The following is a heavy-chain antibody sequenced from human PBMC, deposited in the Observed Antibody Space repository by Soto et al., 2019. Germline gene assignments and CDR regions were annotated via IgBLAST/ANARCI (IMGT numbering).Heavy chain of an antibody. CDR2: ISAHSGNT. Sequence: ASVKVSCKASGYTFISYGISWVRQAPGQGLEWMGWISAHSGNTKYVEKFKDRVTMTIDTSTSTAYMELRSLRSDDTAIYYCARHPGGTPLYSGYDYYFDYWGPGTLVTVSS. CDR1: GYTFISYG. V-gene: IGHV1-18*01. J-gene: IGHJ4*02. D-gene: IGHD5-12*01. CDR3: ARHPGGTPLYSGYDYYFDY.